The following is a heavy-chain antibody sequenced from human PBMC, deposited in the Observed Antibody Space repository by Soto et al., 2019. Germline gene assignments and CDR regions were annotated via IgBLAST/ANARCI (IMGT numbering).Heavy chain of an antibody. Sequence: ASVKVSCKASGYTFTSYGISWVRQAPGQGLEWMGWISAYNGNTNYAQKLQGRVTMTTDTSTSTANMELKRLRWDEKAGYNWGRDLHSSSWYRGYYFYGIDVRGQGTTVTVSS. CDR1: GYTFTSYG. CDR3: GRDLHSSSWYRGYYFYGIDV. V-gene: IGHV1-18*01. CDR2: ISAYNGNT. J-gene: IGHJ6*02. D-gene: IGHD6-13*01.